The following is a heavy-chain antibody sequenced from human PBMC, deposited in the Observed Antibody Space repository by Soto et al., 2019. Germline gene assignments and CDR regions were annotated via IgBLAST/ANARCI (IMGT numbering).Heavy chain of an antibody. V-gene: IGHV3-66*04. CDR2: MYSGGTT. Sequence: GGSLRLSCAASGFTVSSNYVSWVRQAPGKGLEWVSVMYSGGTTHYADSVKGRFTISRDISKNTVYLQMNSLRAEDTAVYYCARPRGIVVIITASDAFDIWCQGTMVTVSS. CDR1: GFTVSSNY. J-gene: IGHJ3*02. CDR3: ARPRGIVVIITASDAFDI. D-gene: IGHD3-22*01.